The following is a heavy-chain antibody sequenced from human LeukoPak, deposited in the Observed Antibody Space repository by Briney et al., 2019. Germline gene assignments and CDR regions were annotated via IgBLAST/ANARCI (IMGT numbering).Heavy chain of an antibody. CDR2: INHSGST. CDR3: ASLAPYYYDSSGYYPDAFDI. Sequence: SETLSLTCAVYGGSFSGYYWSWIRQPPGKGLEWIGEINHSGSTNYNPSLKSRVTISVDTSKNQFSLKLSSVTAADTAVYYCASLAPYYYDSSGYYPDAFDIWGQGTMVTVSS. CDR1: GGSFSGYY. J-gene: IGHJ3*02. D-gene: IGHD3-22*01. V-gene: IGHV4-34*01.